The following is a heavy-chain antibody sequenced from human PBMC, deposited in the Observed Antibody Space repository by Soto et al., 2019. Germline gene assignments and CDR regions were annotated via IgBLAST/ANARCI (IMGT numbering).Heavy chain of an antibody. J-gene: IGHJ4*02. V-gene: IGHV3-73*01. CDR1: GFTFSGSA. D-gene: IGHD5-18*01. CDR2: IRSKANSYAT. Sequence: PGGSLRLSCAASGFTFSGSAMHWVRQASGKGLEWVGRIRSKANSYATAYAASVKGRFTISRDDSKNTLYLQMNSLRAEDTAVYYCAKALGYSYGYAVEYWGQGTLVTVSS. CDR3: AKALGYSYGYAVEY.